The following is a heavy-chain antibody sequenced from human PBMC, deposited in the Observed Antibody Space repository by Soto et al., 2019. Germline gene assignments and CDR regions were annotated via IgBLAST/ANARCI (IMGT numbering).Heavy chain of an antibody. CDR1: GFTLSSYA. J-gene: IGHJ3*02. CDR3: ARDDGGAFDI. CDR2: ISGSGGST. Sequence: GGSLRLSCAASGFTLSSYAMSWVRQDPGKGLEWFSAISGSGGSTYYADSVKGRFTISRDNAKNSLYLQMNSLRAEDTAVYYCARDDGGAFDIWGQGTMVTVAS. V-gene: IGHV3-23*01. D-gene: IGHD3-10*01.